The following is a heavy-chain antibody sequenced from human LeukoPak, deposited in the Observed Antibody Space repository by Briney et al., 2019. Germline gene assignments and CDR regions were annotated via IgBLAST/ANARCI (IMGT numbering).Heavy chain of an antibody. Sequence: SGTLSLTCAVSDGSIFSSNWWSWVRQPPGKGLEWIGQIFHSGSTSYSPSLKSRVTISVDKSKNQFSLKLSSVTAADTAVYYCAKITPGDYARERFNWFDPWGQGTLVTVSS. D-gene: IGHD4-17*01. CDR1: DGSIFSSNW. V-gene: IGHV4-4*02. CDR2: IFHSGST. CDR3: AKITPGDYARERFNWFDP. J-gene: IGHJ5*02.